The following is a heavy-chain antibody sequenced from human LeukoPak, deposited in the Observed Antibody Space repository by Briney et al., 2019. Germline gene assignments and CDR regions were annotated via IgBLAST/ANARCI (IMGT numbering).Heavy chain of an antibody. CDR2: MYYTGTI. Sequence: SGTLSLTCAVSGGSISSSNWWSWVRQPPGKGLEWIGTMYYTGTIYYNPSLKSRVTISVDTSKNQFSLSLSSVTAADTAVYYCARPIRNWGQGTLVIVSS. CDR1: GGSISSSNW. J-gene: IGHJ4*02. V-gene: IGHV4-4*02. CDR3: ARPIRN.